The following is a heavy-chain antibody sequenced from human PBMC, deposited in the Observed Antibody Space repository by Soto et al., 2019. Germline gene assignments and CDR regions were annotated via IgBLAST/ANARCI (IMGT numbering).Heavy chain of an antibody. J-gene: IGHJ6*02. D-gene: IGHD3-16*01. Sequence: QVQLVESGGGLVKPGGSLRLSCAASGFTFSDSYMSWIRQAPGKGLQWVAYISGSSGYTGYADSVKGRFTISRDNAKNSLYLQMNSLRAEDTAVYDCARDRWGYGPPDVWGQGTTVTVSS. CDR2: ISGSSGYT. V-gene: IGHV3-11*06. CDR3: ARDRWGYGPPDV. CDR1: GFTFSDSY.